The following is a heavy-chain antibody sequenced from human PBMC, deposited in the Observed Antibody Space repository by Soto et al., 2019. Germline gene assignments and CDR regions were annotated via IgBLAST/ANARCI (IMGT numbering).Heavy chain of an antibody. CDR2: IYYSGST. D-gene: IGHD4-17*01. CDR3: ARDGVNGDYVTARPLNYYYMDV. J-gene: IGHJ6*03. CDR1: GGSVSSGIYY. V-gene: IGHV4-61*01. Sequence: SETLSLTCTVSGGSVSSGIYYWSWIRQPPGKGLEWIGYIYYSGSTNYNPSLKSRVTISVDTSKNQFSLKLSSVTAADTAVYYCARDGVNGDYVTARPLNYYYMDVWGKGTTVTVSS.